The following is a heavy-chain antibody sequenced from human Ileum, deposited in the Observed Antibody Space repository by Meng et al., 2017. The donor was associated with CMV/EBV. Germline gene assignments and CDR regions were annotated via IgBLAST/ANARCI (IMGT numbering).Heavy chain of an antibody. V-gene: IGHV2-5*01. CDR2: IYWNDDK. CDR3: AHSSLYSSSWLYVDY. CDR1: VALSTSGVG. Sequence: VALSTSGVGVGGSRQPPGKALEWLALIYWNDDKRYSPYLKSRITITKDTSKNQVVLTMTNMDPVDTATYYCAHSSLYSSSWLYVDYWGQGTLVTVSS. D-gene: IGHD6-13*01. J-gene: IGHJ4*02.